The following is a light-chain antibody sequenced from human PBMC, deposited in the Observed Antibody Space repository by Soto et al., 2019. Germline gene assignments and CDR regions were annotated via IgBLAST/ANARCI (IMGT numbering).Light chain of an antibody. V-gene: IGKV3D-15*01. Sequence: ETVMTQSPATLSVSPGEGATLSCRATENINQNLAWYQQKPGQAPRLLIHGAAYKAAGVPARFSGSGSGTEFTLTISRLEPEDFAVYYCQQYSSSPLTFGGGTKVDI. J-gene: IGKJ4*01. CDR2: GAA. CDR1: ENINQN. CDR3: QQYSSSPLT.